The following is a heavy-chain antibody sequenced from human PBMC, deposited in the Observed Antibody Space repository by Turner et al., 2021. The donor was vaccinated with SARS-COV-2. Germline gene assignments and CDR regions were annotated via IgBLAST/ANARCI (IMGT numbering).Heavy chain of an antibody. J-gene: IGHJ6*02. CDR3: ARYRRDYDFWSGAYGMGGMDV. D-gene: IGHD3-3*01. V-gene: IGHV3-21*01. CDR2: ISSSSTYI. CDR1: GSTFSPYS. Sequence: EVQQVESGGGMVKPGGPLRLPGAASGSTFSPYSLNWVRQAPGKGLEWVSSISSSSTYIDYADSVKGRFTISRDNAKNSLYLQMNSLRAEDTAVYYCARYRRDYDFWSGAYGMGGMDVWGQGTTVTVSS.